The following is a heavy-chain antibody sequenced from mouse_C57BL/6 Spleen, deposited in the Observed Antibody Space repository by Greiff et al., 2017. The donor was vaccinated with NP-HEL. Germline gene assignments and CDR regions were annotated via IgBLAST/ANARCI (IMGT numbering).Heavy chain of an antibody. D-gene: IGHD2-1*01. CDR3: TREVSTMDPYWYFDV. J-gene: IGHJ1*03. CDR2: IYPGNSDT. CDR1: GYTFTSYW. V-gene: IGHV1-5*01. Sequence: EVMLVESGTVLARPGASVKMSCKTSGYTFTSYWMHWVKQRPGQGLEWIGAIYPGNSDTSYNQTFKGKAKLTAVTSASTAYMELSSLTNEDSAVYYCTREVSTMDPYWYFDVWGTGTTVTVSS.